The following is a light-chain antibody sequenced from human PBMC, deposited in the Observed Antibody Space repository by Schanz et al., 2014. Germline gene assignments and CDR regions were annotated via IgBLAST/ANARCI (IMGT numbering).Light chain of an antibody. CDR1: SSDVGNYNL. J-gene: IGLJ2*01. Sequence: QSALTQPPSASGSPGQSVTISCTGTSSDVGNYNLVSWYQQHPGKAPKLMIYDVSNRPSGVSNRFSGSKSGNTASLTISGLQAEDEADYYCCSYVSSSAVLFGGGTKLTVL. CDR3: CSYVSSSAVL. V-gene: IGLV2-23*02. CDR2: DVS.